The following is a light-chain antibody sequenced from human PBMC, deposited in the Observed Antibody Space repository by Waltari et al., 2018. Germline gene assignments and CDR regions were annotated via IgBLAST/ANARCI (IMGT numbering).Light chain of an antibody. CDR3: QQYNDWPDT. V-gene: IGKV3-15*01. CDR2: GTS. Sequence: EIVMTQSPGTLSVSPGDRATLSCRASQSINRNLAWYQQKSGQAPRLLIYGTSTRATGIPARFSGSGSGTEFTLTISSLQSEDFAVYYCQQYNDWPDTFGQGTRLEIK. CDR1: QSINRN. J-gene: IGKJ5*01.